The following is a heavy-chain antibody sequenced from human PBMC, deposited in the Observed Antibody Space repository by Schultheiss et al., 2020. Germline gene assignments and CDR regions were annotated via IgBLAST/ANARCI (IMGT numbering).Heavy chain of an antibody. D-gene: IGHD1/OR15-1a*01. CDR3: VSKNAGNNPFDH. J-gene: IGHJ4*02. Sequence: GSLILSCKGSGYSFTSYWISWVRQMPGKGLEWVSAISGSGGSTYYADSVKGRFTISRDNSKNTLFLEMNSLTAEDTAVYFCVSKNAGNNPFDHWGQGTLVTVSS. V-gene: IGHV3-23*01. CDR1: GYSFTSYW. CDR2: ISGSGGST.